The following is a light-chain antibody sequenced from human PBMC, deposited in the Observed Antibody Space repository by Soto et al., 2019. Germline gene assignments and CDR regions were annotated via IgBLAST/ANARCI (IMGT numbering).Light chain of an antibody. CDR1: QNINRW. CDR3: HQYHSSST. CDR2: KAS. Sequence: TQSPSTLSAAVGDRVTITCRASQNINRWLAWYQQKPGKAPKLLIYKASTLERGVPSRFRGSGSETEFTRTISSLQPDDFATYYCHQYHSSSTFGGGTTVDIK. V-gene: IGKV1-5*03. J-gene: IGKJ4*01.